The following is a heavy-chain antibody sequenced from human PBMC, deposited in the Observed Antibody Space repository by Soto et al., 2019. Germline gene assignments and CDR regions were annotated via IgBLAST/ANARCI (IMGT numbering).Heavy chain of an antibody. CDR3: ARDLKWELPDY. Sequence: QVQLVQSGAEVKKPGASVKVSCKASGYTFTSYAMHWVRQAPGQRLEWMGWINAGNGNTKYSQKFQGRVTITRDTSASTAYMELSSLRSEDTAMYYCARDLKWELPDYWGQGTLVTVSS. D-gene: IGHD1-26*01. CDR1: GYTFTSYA. V-gene: IGHV1-3*01. J-gene: IGHJ4*02. CDR2: INAGNGNT.